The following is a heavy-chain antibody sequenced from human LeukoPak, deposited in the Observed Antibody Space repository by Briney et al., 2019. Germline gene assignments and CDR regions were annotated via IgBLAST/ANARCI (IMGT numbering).Heavy chain of an antibody. CDR3: GSAYCGGGTCYPTYFDY. CDR2: IYSSGTT. Sequence: PGGSLRLSCAASGFTFSSNYMSWVRHTPGKGLEWVSIIYSSGTTDYADSVKDRFTISRDNYKNRLYLQMNSLRAEDTALYYCGSAYCGGGTCYPTYFDYWGEGTLVTVSS. V-gene: IGHV3-66*02. J-gene: IGHJ4*02. CDR1: GFTFSSNY. D-gene: IGHD2-15*01.